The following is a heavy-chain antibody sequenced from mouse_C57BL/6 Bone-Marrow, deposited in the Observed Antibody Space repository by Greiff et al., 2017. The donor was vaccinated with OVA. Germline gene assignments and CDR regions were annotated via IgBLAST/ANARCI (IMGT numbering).Heavy chain of an antibody. V-gene: IGHV5-16*01. CDR3: AREGSLSMRLRRGYYFDY. Sequence: EVMLVESEGGLVQPGSSMKLSCTASGFTFSDYYMAWVRQVPEKGLEWVANINYDGSSTYYLDSLKSRFIISRDNAKNILYLHMSSLKSEDTATSYCAREGSLSMRLRRGYYFDYWGQGTTLTVSS. CDR2: INYDGSST. CDR1: GFTFSDYY. J-gene: IGHJ2*01. D-gene: IGHD2-4*01.